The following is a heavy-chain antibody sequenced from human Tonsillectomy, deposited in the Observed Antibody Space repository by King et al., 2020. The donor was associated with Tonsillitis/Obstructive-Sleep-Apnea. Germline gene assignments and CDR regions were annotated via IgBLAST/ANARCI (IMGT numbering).Heavy chain of an antibody. V-gene: IGHV4-34*01. J-gene: IGHJ6*03. CDR3: ARRGGYCSGGSCYYPYYYYYYMDV. Sequence: HVQLQQWGAGMLKPSETLSLTCAVYGGSFSGYYWSWIRQPPGKGLEWIGEINHSGSTNYNPSLKSRVTISVDTSKNQFSLKLSSVTAADTAVYYCARRGGYCSGGSCYYPYYYYYYMDVWGKGTTVTVSS. D-gene: IGHD2-15*01. CDR2: INHSGST. CDR1: GGSFSGYY.